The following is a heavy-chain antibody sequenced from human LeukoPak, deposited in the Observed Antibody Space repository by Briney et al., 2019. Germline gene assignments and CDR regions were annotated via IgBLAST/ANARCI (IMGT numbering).Heavy chain of an antibody. Sequence: GGSLRLSCAASGFTFSSYAMHWVRQAPGKVLEWVAVISYDGSHKYYADSVKGRFTISRDNSKNTLYLQMNSLRAEDTAVYYCAKKANTYFDYWGQGTLVTVSS. D-gene: IGHD2/OR15-2a*01. V-gene: IGHV3-30*18. CDR2: ISYDGSHK. J-gene: IGHJ4*02. CDR3: AKKANTYFDY. CDR1: GFTFSSYA.